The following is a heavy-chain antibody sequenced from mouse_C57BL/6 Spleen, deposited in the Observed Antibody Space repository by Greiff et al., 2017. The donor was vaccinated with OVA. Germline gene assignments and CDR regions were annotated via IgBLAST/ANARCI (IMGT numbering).Heavy chain of an antibody. D-gene: IGHD2-5*01. CDR2: IDPSDSYT. CDR1: GYTFTSYW. J-gene: IGHJ2*01. Sequence: QVHVKQPGAELVMPGASVKLSCKASGYTFTSYWMHWVKQRPGQGLEWIGEIDPSDSYTNYNQKFKGKSTLTVDKSSSTAYMQLSSLTSADSAVYYCARSYYSNYSYYFDYWGQGTTLTVSS. V-gene: IGHV1-69*01. CDR3: ARSYYSNYSYYFDY.